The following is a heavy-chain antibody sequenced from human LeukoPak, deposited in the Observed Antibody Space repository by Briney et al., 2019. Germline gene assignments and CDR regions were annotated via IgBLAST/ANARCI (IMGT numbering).Heavy chain of an antibody. D-gene: IGHD3-3*01. CDR3: AHRRPPLEGDWFDY. V-gene: IGHV2-5*01. J-gene: IGHJ5*01. Sequence: CGPTLAKPTQTLTLTYPFSGLPGSASTMAVAGFRQPPGRAREWLAINYFHDDKLYTLSLKNIVTVTYDTAKTQSLLTMPNLNPVDTATYFCAHRRPPLEGDWFDYWGQGILVTVSS. CDR2: NYFHDDK. CDR1: GLPGSASTMA.